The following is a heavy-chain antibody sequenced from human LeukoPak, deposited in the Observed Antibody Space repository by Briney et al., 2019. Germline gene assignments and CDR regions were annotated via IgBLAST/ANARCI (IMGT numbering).Heavy chain of an antibody. J-gene: IGHJ4*02. Sequence: GGSLRLSCAASGFTVSSNYMSWVRQAPGKGLEWVSVIYSGGSTYYADSVKGRFTISRDNSKNTLYLQMNSLRAEDTAVHYCARAGEYYDILTGYYPGMYYFDYWGQGTLVTVSS. CDR1: GFTVSSNY. CDR2: IYSGGST. V-gene: IGHV3-53*01. D-gene: IGHD3-9*01. CDR3: ARAGEYYDILTGYYPGMYYFDY.